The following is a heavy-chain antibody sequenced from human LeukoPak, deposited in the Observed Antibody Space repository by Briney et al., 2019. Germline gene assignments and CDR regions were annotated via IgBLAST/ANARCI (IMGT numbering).Heavy chain of an antibody. CDR3: ARARGAVAAYFDY. CDR1: GGSFSGYY. V-gene: IGHV4-34*01. Sequence: SETLSLTCAVYGGSFSGYYWSWIRQPPGKGLEWIGEINHSGSTNYNPSLESRVTISVDTSKNQFSLKLSSVSAADTAVYFCARARGAVAAYFDYWGQGTLVTVSS. D-gene: IGHD6-19*01. CDR2: INHSGST. J-gene: IGHJ4*02.